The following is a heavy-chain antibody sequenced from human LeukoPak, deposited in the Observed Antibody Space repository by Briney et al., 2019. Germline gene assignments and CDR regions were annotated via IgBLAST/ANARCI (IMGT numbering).Heavy chain of an antibody. CDR2: INHSGST. D-gene: IGHD5-24*01. CDR1: GGSFSGYY. CDR3: ARIDGYNFWFDP. Sequence: PSEALSLTCAVYGGSFSGYYWSWIRQPPGKGLEWIGEINHSGSTNYNPSLKSRVTISVDTSKNQFSLKLSSVTAADTAVYYCARIDGYNFWFDPWGQGTLVTVSS. V-gene: IGHV4-34*01. J-gene: IGHJ5*02.